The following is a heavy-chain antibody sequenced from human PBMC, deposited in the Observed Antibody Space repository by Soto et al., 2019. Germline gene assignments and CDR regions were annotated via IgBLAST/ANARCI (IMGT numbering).Heavy chain of an antibody. V-gene: IGHV3-30-3*01. J-gene: IGHJ6*02. D-gene: IGHD5-18*01. CDR2: ISYDGSNK. CDR3: AREVDTAMVGYYYGMDV. CDR1: GFTFSSYA. Sequence: QVQLVESGGGVVQPGRSLRLSCAASGFTFSSYAMNWVRQAPGKGLEWVAVISYDGSNKYYADSVKGRFTISRDNSKNTLYLQMNSLRAEDTAVYYCAREVDTAMVGYYYGMDVWGQGTTVTVSS.